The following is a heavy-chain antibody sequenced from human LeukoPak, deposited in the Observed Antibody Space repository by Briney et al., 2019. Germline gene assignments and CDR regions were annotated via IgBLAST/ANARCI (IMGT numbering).Heavy chain of an antibody. CDR2: IYPGDSDT. J-gene: IGHJ3*02. D-gene: IGHD2-2*01. Sequence: GESLKISCKGSGYSFTSYWIGWARQMPGKGLEWMGIIYPGDSDTRYSPSFQGQVTISADKSISTAYLQWSSLKASDTAMYYCARGQAIVVVPAAHDAFDIWGQGTMVTVSS. CDR3: ARGQAIVVVPAAHDAFDI. CDR1: GYSFTSYW. V-gene: IGHV5-51*01.